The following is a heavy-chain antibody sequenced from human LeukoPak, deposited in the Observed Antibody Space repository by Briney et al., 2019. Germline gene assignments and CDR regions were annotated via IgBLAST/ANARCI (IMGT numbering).Heavy chain of an antibody. Sequence: PGGSLRLSCAASGFTFSSYWMSWVRQAPGKGLEWVANIKQDGSEKYYVDSVKGRFTISRDNAKNSLYLQMNSLRAEDTAVYYCARDLGSSIAARLAYFDYWGQGTLVTVSS. J-gene: IGHJ4*02. CDR3: ARDLGSSIAARLAYFDY. CDR1: GFTFSSYW. D-gene: IGHD6-6*01. CDR2: IKQDGSEK. V-gene: IGHV3-7*01.